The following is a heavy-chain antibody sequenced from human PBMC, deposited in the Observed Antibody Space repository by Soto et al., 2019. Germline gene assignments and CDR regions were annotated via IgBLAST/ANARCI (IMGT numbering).Heavy chain of an antibody. CDR3: ARLARKYSGYEKDY. Sequence: PSETLSLTCTVSGGSISSSSYYWGWIRQPPGKGLEWIGSIYYSGSTYYNPSLKSRVTISVDTSKNQFSLKLSSVTAADTAVYYCARLARKYSGYEKDYWGQGTLVTVSS. CDR2: IYYSGST. D-gene: IGHD5-12*01. V-gene: IGHV4-39*01. CDR1: GGSISSSSYY. J-gene: IGHJ4*02.